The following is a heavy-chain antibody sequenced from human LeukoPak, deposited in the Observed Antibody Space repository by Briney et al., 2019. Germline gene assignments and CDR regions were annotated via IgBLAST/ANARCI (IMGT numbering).Heavy chain of an antibody. CDR1: SGSISSTSYF. V-gene: IGHV4-39*07. J-gene: IGHJ5*02. Sequence: PSETLSLTCTVSSGSISSTSYFWGWIRQPPGKGLEWIGSINYSGTTYYNPSLQSRVTISVDTSKNQFSLKLSSVTAADTAVYYCAGWFRKWYNWFDPWGQGTLVTVSS. CDR3: AGWFRKWYNWFDP. CDR2: INYSGTT. D-gene: IGHD2-8*01.